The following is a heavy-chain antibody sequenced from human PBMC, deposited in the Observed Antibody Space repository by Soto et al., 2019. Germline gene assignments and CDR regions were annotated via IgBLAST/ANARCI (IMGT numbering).Heavy chain of an antibody. V-gene: IGHV4-59*01. Sequence: ETLSLPGTVSGGSISSYYWSGIRQPPGKGLEWIGYIYYSGSTNYNPSLKSRVTISVDTSKNQFSLKLSSVTAADTAVYYCARAHDCGVWFDPWGQGTLVTVYS. D-gene: IGHD4-17*01. J-gene: IGHJ5*02. CDR3: ARAHDCGVWFDP. CDR1: GGSISSYY. CDR2: IYYSGST.